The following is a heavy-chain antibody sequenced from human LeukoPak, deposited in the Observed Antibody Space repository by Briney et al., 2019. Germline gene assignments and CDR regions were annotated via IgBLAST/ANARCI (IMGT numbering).Heavy chain of an antibody. CDR2: IYSGGST. CDR3: ARVEGYCRSTSCYAGLVDY. V-gene: IGHV3-53*01. D-gene: IGHD2-2*01. CDR1: GFTVSNKY. J-gene: IGHJ4*02. Sequence: GWSLRLSCAASGFTVSNKYMSWLRQAPGEGLEWVSVIYSGGSTYYQESVTGRLTISRDNSKNTLYLQMNSLRAEDTVVYYCARVEGYCRSTSCYAGLVDYWGQGTLVTVSS.